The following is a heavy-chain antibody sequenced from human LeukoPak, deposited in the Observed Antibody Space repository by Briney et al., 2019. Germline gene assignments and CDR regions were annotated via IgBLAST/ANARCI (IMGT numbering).Heavy chain of an antibody. CDR3: ARDQNGTPQAYAFDI. V-gene: IGHV5-51*01. CDR1: GYSFTSYW. J-gene: IGHJ3*02. D-gene: IGHD2-8*01. Sequence: GESLKISCKGSGYSFTSYWIGWVRQMPGKGLEWMGIIYPGDSDTRYSPSFQGQVTISADKSISTAYLQWSSLKASDTAMYYCARDQNGTPQAYAFDIWGQGTMVTVSS. CDR2: IYPGDSDT.